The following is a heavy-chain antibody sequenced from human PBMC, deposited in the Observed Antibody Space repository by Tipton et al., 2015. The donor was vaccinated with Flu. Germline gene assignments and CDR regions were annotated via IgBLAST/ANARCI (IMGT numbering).Heavy chain of an antibody. D-gene: IGHD6-19*01. CDR2: IYYSGST. J-gene: IGHJ6*02. CDR1: GGSIGSYY. Sequence: LRLSCTVSGGSIGSYYWSWIRQPPGKGLEWIGYIYYSGSTNYNPSLKSRVTISVDTSKNQFSLKLSSVTAADTAVYYCARHGGAGDLVMGMDVWGQGTTVTVSS. CDR3: ARHGGAGDLVMGMDV. V-gene: IGHV4-59*08.